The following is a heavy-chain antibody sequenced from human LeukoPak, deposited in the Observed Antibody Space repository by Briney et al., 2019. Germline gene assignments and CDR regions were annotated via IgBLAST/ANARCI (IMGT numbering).Heavy chain of an antibody. CDR2: ISYDGSNK. V-gene: IGHV3-30*04. D-gene: IGHD2-2*01. CDR1: GFTFSSYA. CDR3: ARASSTSTGGDY. Sequence: GGSLRLSCAASGFTFSSYAMHWVRQAPGKGLEWVAVISYDGSNKYYADSVKGRFTISRDNSKNTLYLQMNSLRAEDTAVYYCARASSTSTGGDYWGQGTLVTVST. J-gene: IGHJ4*02.